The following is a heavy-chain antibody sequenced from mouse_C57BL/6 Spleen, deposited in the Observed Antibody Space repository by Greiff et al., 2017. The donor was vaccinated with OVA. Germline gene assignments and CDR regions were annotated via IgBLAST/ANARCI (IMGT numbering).Heavy chain of an antibody. Sequence: QVQLQQPGAELVKPGASVKLSCKASGYTFTSYWMHWVKQRPGQGLEWIGMIHPNSGSTNYNEKFKSKATLTVDKSSSTAYMQLSSLTSEDSAVYYCARSDDCYYRGFAYWGQGTLVTVSA. V-gene: IGHV1-64*01. CDR1: GYTFTSYW. J-gene: IGHJ3*01. CDR2: IHPNSGST. D-gene: IGHD2-3*01. CDR3: ARSDDCYYRGFAY.